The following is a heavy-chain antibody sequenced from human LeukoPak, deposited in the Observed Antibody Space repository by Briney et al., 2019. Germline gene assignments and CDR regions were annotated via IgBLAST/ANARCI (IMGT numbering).Heavy chain of an antibody. CDR2: IIPIFGTA. Sequence: SVKVSCKASGYTFTSYGISWVRQAPGQGLEWMGRIIPIFGTANYAQKFQGRVTITTDESTSTAYMELSSLRSEDAAVYYCARDLGGSMSAYYFDYWGQGTLVTVSS. CDR3: ARDLGGSMSAYYFDY. CDR1: GYTFTSYG. J-gene: IGHJ4*02. D-gene: IGHD3-16*01. V-gene: IGHV1-69*05.